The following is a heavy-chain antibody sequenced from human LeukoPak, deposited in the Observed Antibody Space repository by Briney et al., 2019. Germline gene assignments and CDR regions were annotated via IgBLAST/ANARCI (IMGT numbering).Heavy chain of an antibody. CDR3: AKEKRSSGWYD. CDR1: GFTFSSYA. V-gene: IGHV3-23*01. CDR2: ISGSGGST. J-gene: IGHJ4*02. Sequence: GGSLRLSCAASGFTFSSYARVWVRQAPGKGREWVSAISGSGGSTYYADSVKGRFTISRDNSKNTLYLQMNSLRAEDTAVYYCAKEKRSSGWYDWGQGTLVTVSS. D-gene: IGHD6-19*01.